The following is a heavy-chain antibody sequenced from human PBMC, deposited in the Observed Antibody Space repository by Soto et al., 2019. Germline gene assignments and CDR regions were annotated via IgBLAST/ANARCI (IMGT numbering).Heavy chain of an antibody. CDR1: GFIFGDYG. J-gene: IGHJ5*02. V-gene: IGHV3-9*01. CDR2: ISWNSGSI. Sequence: GGSLRLSCAASGFIFGDYGMHWVRQTPGKGLEWVSGISWNSGSIGYAGSVQGRFTISRDNAKNSLYLQMNSLRTEDTAFYYCAKDYLTAEYSSGWYDHWGQGALVTVSS. D-gene: IGHD6-19*01. CDR3: AKDYLTAEYSSGWYDH.